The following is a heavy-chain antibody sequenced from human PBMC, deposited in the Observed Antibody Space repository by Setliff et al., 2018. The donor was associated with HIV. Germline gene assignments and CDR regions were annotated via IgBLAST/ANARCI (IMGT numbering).Heavy chain of an antibody. D-gene: IGHD3-10*01. CDR2: IDYTGRT. J-gene: IGHJ4*01. Sequence: SETLSLTCTVSGGSINNYYWGWIRQPPGKGLEWVGFIDYTGRTRYNPSLKSRVTISAATSKSQFSLKLNSLTTADTAVYYCARYRSGDSDISLDQWGHGALVTVSS. CDR3: ARYRSGDSDISLDQ. V-gene: IGHV4-59*01. CDR1: GGSINNYY.